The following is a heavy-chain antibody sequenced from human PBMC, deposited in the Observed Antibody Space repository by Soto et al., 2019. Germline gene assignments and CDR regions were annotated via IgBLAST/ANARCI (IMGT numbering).Heavy chain of an antibody. Sequence: QVQLVESGGGVVQPGTSLRLSCVGSGFTFRSYVIHWVRQAPGKGLEWVALTSYDGSNKDYGDSVKGRFTISRDNSRNTVDLQMDSLRREDTALYYCARWGTTGGLDVWGQGTLASVSS. V-gene: IGHV3-33*05. CDR3: ARWGTTGGLDV. J-gene: IGHJ1*01. D-gene: IGHD3-16*01. CDR1: GFTFRSYV. CDR2: TSYDGSNK.